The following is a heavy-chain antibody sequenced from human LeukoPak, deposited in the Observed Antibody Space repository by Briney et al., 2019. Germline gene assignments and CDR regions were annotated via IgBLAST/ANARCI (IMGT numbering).Heavy chain of an antibody. CDR3: ARGQFGPDY. CDR2: INNDGSAA. D-gene: IGHD3-16*01. J-gene: IGHJ4*02. Sequence: PGGSLRLSCAASGFTFSNYWMHWVRHAPGKGLVWVSRINNDGSAATYADSVQGRFTISRDNGKNTLYLQMNTLRTEDTAVYYCARGQFGPDYWGQGTLVTVSS. V-gene: IGHV3-74*01. CDR1: GFTFSNYW.